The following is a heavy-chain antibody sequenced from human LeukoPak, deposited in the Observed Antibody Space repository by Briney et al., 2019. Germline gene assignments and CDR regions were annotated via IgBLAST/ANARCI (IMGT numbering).Heavy chain of an antibody. D-gene: IGHD3-10*02. Sequence: GGSLRLSCAASGFTFSSYSMNWVRQAPGKGLEWVSYISSSSSTIYYADSVKGRFTISRDNAKNSLYLQMNSLRAEDTAVYYCARDCNRDYILYYYYYMDVWGKGTTVTVSS. V-gene: IGHV3-48*04. CDR2: ISSSSSTI. J-gene: IGHJ6*03. CDR1: GFTFSSYS. CDR3: ARDCNRDYILYYYYYMDV.